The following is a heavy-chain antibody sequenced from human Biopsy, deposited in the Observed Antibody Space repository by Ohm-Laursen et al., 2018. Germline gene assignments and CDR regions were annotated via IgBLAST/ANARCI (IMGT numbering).Heavy chain of an antibody. Sequence: GTLSLTCTVSGESFNGYYWSWIRQPPGKGLEWIGEINHSGRTNYNPSLKSRATISVDTSKNQFSLKVRPVTAADTAVYYCVRGVDYYDPYHYYALDVWGQGTTVTVSS. CDR2: INHSGRT. J-gene: IGHJ6*02. D-gene: IGHD3-22*01. CDR3: VRGVDYYDPYHYYALDV. V-gene: IGHV4-34*01. CDR1: GESFNGYY.